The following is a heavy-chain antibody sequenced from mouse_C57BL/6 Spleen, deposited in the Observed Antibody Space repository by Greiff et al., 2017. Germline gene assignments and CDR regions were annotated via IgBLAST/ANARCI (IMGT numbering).Heavy chain of an antibody. CDR2: IDPSDSYT. CDR1: GYTFTSYW. J-gene: IGHJ2*01. V-gene: IGHV1-59*01. CDR3: ARRGGNYEDY. D-gene: IGHD2-1*01. Sequence: QVQLQQPGAELVRPGTSVKLSCKASGYTFTSYWMHWVKQRPGQGLEWIGVIDPSDSYTNYNQKFKGKATLTVDTSSSTAYMQLSSLTSEDSAVYYCARRGGNYEDYWGQGTTLTVSS.